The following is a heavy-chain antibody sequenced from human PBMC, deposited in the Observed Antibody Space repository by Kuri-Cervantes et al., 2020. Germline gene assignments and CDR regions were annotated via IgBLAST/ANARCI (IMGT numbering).Heavy chain of an antibody. J-gene: IGHJ3*02. CDR1: GYTFTSYG. CDR2: ISAYNGNT. D-gene: IGHD4-17*01. CDR3: ARDGSGDYVNAFDI. V-gene: IGHV1-18*01. Sequence: ASVKVSCKASGYTFTSYGISWVRQASGQGLEWMGWISAYNGNTNYAQKLQGRVTMTTDTSTSTAYMELRSLRSDDTAVYYCARDGSGDYVNAFDIWGQGTMVTVSS.